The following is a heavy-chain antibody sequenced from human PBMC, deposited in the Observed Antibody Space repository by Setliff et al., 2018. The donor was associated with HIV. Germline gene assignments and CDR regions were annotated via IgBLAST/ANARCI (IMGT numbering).Heavy chain of an antibody. D-gene: IGHD2-2*01. CDR2: IYYSRST. CDR3: ARVVAGTPPYYYYYYMDV. Sequence: SETLSLTCSVSGGSISSGGYYWSWIRQHPGKGLEGIGYIYYSRSTYHNPSLKSRVTISVDTSKNQFSLKLSSVTAADTAVYYCARVVAGTPPYYYYYYMDVWGKGTTVTVSS. V-gene: IGHV4-31*03. CDR1: GGSISSGGYY. J-gene: IGHJ6*03.